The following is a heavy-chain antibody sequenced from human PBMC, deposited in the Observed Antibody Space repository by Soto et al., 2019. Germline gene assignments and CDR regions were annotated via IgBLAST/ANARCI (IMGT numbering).Heavy chain of an antibody. D-gene: IGHD6-19*01. CDR2: IYYSGST. J-gene: IGHJ6*03. CDR1: GGSISSYY. Sequence: QVQLQESGPGLVKPSETLSLTCTVSGGSISSYYWSWIRQPPGKGLEWIGYIYYSGSTNYNPSLKSRVTISVDTSKNQFSLKLSSVTAADTAVYYCARHHPGIAVAGKGYYYYYYMDVWGNGTTVTVSS. V-gene: IGHV4-59*08. CDR3: ARHHPGIAVAGKGYYYYYYMDV.